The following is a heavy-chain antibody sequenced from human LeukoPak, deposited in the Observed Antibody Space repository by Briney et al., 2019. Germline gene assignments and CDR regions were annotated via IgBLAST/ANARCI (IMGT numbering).Heavy chain of an antibody. CDR2: ISSSGSTI. Sequence: GGSLRLSCAASGFTFSDYYMSWIRQAPGKGLEWVSYISSSGSTIYYADSVKGRFTISRDNAKNSLYLQMNSLRAEDTAVYYCARSPYYYDSSGRGPGSPYMDVWGKGTTVTVSS. D-gene: IGHD3-22*01. CDR1: GFTFSDYY. CDR3: ARSPYYYDSSGRGPGSPYMDV. V-gene: IGHV3-11*01. J-gene: IGHJ6*03.